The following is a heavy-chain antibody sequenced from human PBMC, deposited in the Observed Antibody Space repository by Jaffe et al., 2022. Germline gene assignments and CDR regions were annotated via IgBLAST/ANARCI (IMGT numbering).Heavy chain of an antibody. CDR1: GYSISSGYY. Sequence: QVQLQESGPGLVKPSETLSLTCAVSGYSISSGYYWGWIRQPPGKGLEWIGSIYHSGSTYYNPSLKSRVTISVDTSKNQFSLKLSSVTAADTAVYYCARVSWQQLAMGAFDIWGQGTMVTVSS. CDR3: ARVSWQQLAMGAFDI. CDR2: IYHSGST. J-gene: IGHJ3*02. V-gene: IGHV4-38-2*01. D-gene: IGHD6-13*01.